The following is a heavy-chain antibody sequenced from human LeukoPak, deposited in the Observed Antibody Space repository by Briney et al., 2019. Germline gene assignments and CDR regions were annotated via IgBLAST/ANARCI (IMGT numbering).Heavy chain of an antibody. D-gene: IGHD2-15*01. J-gene: IGHJ3*02. Sequence: PSETLSLTCTVSGGSITNYYWAWIRQPPGKGLEWIGNIYYTGGTKYNPSLRSRVTISVDPSKNQFSLKLSSVTAADTAMYYCARRMKLAAKGDAFDIWGQGTMVTVSS. CDR2: IYYTGGT. CDR3: ARRMKLAAKGDAFDI. V-gene: IGHV4-59*08. CDR1: GGSITNYY.